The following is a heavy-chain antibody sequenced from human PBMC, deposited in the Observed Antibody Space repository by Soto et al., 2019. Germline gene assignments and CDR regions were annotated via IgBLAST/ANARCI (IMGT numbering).Heavy chain of an antibody. CDR3: AAGSIAAAGTPRFDY. Sequence: QMQLVQSGPEVKKPGTSVKVSCKASGFTFTSSAVQWVRQARGQRLEWIGWIVVGSGNTNYAQKFQERVTLTGDMSTSTAYMELSSLRSEDTAVYYCAAGSIAAAGTPRFDYWGQGTLVTVSS. CDR1: GFTFTSSA. V-gene: IGHV1-58*01. D-gene: IGHD6-13*01. CDR2: IVVGSGNT. J-gene: IGHJ4*02.